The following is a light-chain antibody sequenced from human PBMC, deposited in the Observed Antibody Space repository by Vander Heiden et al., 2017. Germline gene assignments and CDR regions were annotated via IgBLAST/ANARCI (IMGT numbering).Light chain of an antibody. CDR3: ASWDESLSGVV. V-gene: IGLV1-47*01. Sequence: SVLTQPPSASGRPGQRVSISCSGSRSNIATNYVYWYQQLPGTAPKLLIYMSSQRPSGVPDRFSGSKSGTSASLAISGLRSEDEADYYCASWDESLSGVVFGGGTKLTVL. CDR1: RSNIATNY. CDR2: MSS. J-gene: IGLJ2*01.